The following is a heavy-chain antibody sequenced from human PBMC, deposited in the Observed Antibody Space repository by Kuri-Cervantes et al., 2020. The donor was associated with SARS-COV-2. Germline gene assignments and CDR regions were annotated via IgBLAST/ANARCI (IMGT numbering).Heavy chain of an antibody. Sequence: ASVKVSCKASGGTFSSYAISWVRQAPGQGLEWMGWISAYNGNTNYAQKLQGRVTMTTDTSTSTAYMELRSLRSDDTAVYYCARDLLLYSSGVQSPFDYWGQGTLVTVSS. J-gene: IGHJ4*02. CDR3: ARDLLLYSSGVQSPFDY. CDR2: ISAYNGNT. V-gene: IGHV1-18*01. CDR1: GGTFSSYA. D-gene: IGHD3-22*01.